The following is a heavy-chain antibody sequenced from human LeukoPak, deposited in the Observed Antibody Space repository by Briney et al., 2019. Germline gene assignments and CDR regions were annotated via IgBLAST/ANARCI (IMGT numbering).Heavy chain of an antibody. CDR1: GFTFSSYA. D-gene: IGHD6-6*01. V-gene: IGHV3-23*01. CDR2: ITGSGGST. Sequence: GGSVRFSCAASGFTFSSYAMSWVRQAPGKGLEWVSAITGSGGSTYYADSVKGRFTISRDNSKNTLYLQMNSLRAEDTAVYYCAKDRWRRSSGGFDYWGQGTLVTVSS. J-gene: IGHJ4*02. CDR3: AKDRWRRSSGGFDY.